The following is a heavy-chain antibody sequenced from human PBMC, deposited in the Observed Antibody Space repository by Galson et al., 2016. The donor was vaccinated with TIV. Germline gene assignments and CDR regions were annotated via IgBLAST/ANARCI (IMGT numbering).Heavy chain of an antibody. V-gene: IGHV3-23*01. CDR1: GFTFNNYA. CDR3: AKRRNYGGDALES. Sequence: SLRLSCAASGFTFNNYAMHWVRQAPGKGLEWVSGISGSGGITYIVESVKGRFAISRDNSRDTLYLQLNSLRAEDTAVYYCAKRRNYGGDALESWGQGTMVTVSS. D-gene: IGHD4-23*01. J-gene: IGHJ3*02. CDR2: ISGSGGIT.